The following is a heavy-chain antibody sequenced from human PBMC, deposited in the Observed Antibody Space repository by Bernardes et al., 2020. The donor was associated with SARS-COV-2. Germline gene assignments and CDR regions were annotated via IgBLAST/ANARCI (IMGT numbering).Heavy chain of an antibody. CDR3: ARDGYYDSSGYYYDDAFDI. CDR1: GFSFSSYS. V-gene: IGHV3-48*02. CDR2: ISSSSSTI. J-gene: IGHJ3*02. Sequence: GGSLRLSCGASGFSFSSYSMNWVRQAPGKGLEWVSYISSSSSTIYYADSVKGRFTISRDNAKNSLYLQMKSLRDEDTAVYYCARDGYYDSSGYYYDDAFDIWGQGTMVTVSS. D-gene: IGHD3-22*01.